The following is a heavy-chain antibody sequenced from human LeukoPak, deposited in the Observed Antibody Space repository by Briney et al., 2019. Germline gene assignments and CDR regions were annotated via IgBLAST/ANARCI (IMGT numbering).Heavy chain of an antibody. J-gene: IGHJ4*02. Sequence: GGSLRLSCAASRFTFQNYMMNSGCQAPGEGLEWVSGVSGSGDRTYYAHSVKGRFTVSRDNSKNTVYLQMNSLRADDTAAYYCSPDPLPYWGQGTLVTVSS. CDR2: VSGSGDRT. CDR1: RFTFQNYM. V-gene: IGHV3-23*01. CDR3: SPDPLPY.